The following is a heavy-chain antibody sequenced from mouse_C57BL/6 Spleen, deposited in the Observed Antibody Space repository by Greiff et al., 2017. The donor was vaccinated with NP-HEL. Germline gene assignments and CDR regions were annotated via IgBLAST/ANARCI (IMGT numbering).Heavy chain of an antibody. J-gene: IGHJ4*01. Sequence: VQLQQSGPELVKPGASVKIPCKASGYTFTDYNMDWVKQSHGKSLEWIGDINPNNGGTIYNQKFKGKATLTVDKSSSTAYMELRSLTSEDTAVYYGARWDTTVGAGDYAMDYWGQGTSVTVSS. D-gene: IGHD1-1*01. V-gene: IGHV1-18*01. CDR1: GYTFTDYN. CDR2: INPNNGGT. CDR3: ARWDTTVGAGDYAMDY.